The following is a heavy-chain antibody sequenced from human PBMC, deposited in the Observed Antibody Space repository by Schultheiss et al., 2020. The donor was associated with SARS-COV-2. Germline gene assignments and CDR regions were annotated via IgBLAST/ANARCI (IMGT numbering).Heavy chain of an antibody. D-gene: IGHD1-1*01. Sequence: GESLKISCAASGFTFSSYEMNWVRQAPGKGLEWVSSISSSSSYIYYADSVKGRFTISRENAKNSLYLQMNSLRAEDTAVYYCAKNPTRTTGSNWGQGTLVTVSS. J-gene: IGHJ4*02. CDR2: ISSSSSYI. CDR1: GFTFSSYE. V-gene: IGHV3-21*01. CDR3: AKNPTRTTGSN.